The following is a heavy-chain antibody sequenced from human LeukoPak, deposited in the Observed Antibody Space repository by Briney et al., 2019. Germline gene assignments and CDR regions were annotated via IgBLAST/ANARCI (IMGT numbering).Heavy chain of an antibody. CDR1: GYTFTSYD. V-gene: IGHV1-8*01. CDR3: SRGRSYYMDV. J-gene: IGHJ6*03. Sequence: ASVKVSCKASGYTFTSYDINWVRQATGQGLEWMGWMNPNSGNTGYAQKFQGRVTMTRNTSISTAYMELSGLRSEDSAVYYCSRGRSYYMDVWGKGTTVTVSS. CDR2: MNPNSGNT.